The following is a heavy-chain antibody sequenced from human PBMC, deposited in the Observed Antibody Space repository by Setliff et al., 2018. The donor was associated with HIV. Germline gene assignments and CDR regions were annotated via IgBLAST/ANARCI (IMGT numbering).Heavy chain of an antibody. CDR3: SRVRRIGSEDNFYYIYYMDV. V-gene: IGHV1-2*06. CDR1: GYTFSDYY. J-gene: IGHJ6*04. D-gene: IGHD3-22*01. CDR2: INPHSGGT. Sequence: ASVKVSCKASGYTFSDYYFHWVRQAPGQGLEWMGRINPHSGGTNYAQKFQGRVTMTRDTSISTYYMELNSLKIEDTAIYYCSRVRRIGSEDNFYYIYYMDVWGKGTAVTVSS.